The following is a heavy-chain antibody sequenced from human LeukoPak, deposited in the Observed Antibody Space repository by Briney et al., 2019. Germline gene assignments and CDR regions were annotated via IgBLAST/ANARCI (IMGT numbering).Heavy chain of an antibody. CDR2: IKPISGVT. D-gene: IGHD5-12*01. J-gene: IGHJ4*02. Sequence: ASVKVSCKASGYTFTGYYMHWVRQAPGQGLEWMGWIKPISGVTNFAQNFLGRVSMSRDTSIRTAYLDMYSLTFDDTAVFYCARGGYSGFDPFDYSGQGTLVTVSS. V-gene: IGHV1-2*02. CDR3: ARGGYSGFDPFDY. CDR1: GYTFTGYY.